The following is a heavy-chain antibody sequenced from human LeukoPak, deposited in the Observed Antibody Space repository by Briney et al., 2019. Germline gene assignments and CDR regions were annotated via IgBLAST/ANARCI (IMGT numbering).Heavy chain of an antibody. CDR1: GFTFSSFS. V-gene: IGHV3-21*01. J-gene: IGHJ4*02. D-gene: IGHD6-13*01. Sequence: GGSLRLSCAASGFTFSSFSMNWVRQAPGKGLEWVSSISSRTTYIYYAGSVRGRFTISRDNAKNSLYLQMNSLRAEDTAVYYCARGAGYSSSWYYFDYWGQGTLVTVSS. CDR2: ISSRTTYI. CDR3: ARGAGYSSSWYYFDY.